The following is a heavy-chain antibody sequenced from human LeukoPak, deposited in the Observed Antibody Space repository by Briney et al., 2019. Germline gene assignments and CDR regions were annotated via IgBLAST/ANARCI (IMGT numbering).Heavy chain of an antibody. Sequence: GGSLRLSCAASGFTFSSYSMNWVRQAPGKGLEWVSSISSSSSYIYYADSVKGRFTVSRDNAKNSLYLQMNSLRAEDTAVYYCARESTVTTVDYWGQGTLVTVSS. V-gene: IGHV3-21*01. D-gene: IGHD4-17*01. CDR2: ISSSSSYI. J-gene: IGHJ4*02. CDR3: ARESTVTTVDY. CDR1: GFTFSSYS.